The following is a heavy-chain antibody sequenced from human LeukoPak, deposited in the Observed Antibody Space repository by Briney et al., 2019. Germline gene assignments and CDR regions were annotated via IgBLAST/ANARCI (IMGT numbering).Heavy chain of an antibody. J-gene: IGHJ4*02. CDR3: ARDLNPLWFGELYTFDY. Sequence: ASVKVSCKASGYTFTSYAMHWVRQAPGQRPEWMGWINAGNGNTKYSQKFQGRVTITRDTSASTAYMELSSLRSEDTAVYYCARDLNPLWFGELYTFDYWGQGTLVTVSS. V-gene: IGHV1-3*01. D-gene: IGHD3-10*01. CDR2: INAGNGNT. CDR1: GYTFTSYA.